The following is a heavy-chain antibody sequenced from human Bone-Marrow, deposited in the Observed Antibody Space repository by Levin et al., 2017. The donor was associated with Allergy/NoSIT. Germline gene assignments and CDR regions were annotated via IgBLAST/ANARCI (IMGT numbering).Heavy chain of an antibody. J-gene: IGHJ6*03. Sequence: PSETLSLTCSVSGGSISSGRYYFTWVRQSAGKGLEWIGRIYTTGSSNYNPSLESRVTISRDTFKKEVYLTLSSVTAADTAVYYCARDRLASLYYYSMDVWGRGTTVIVSS. CDR1: GGSISSGRYY. CDR2: IYTTGSS. V-gene: IGHV4-61*02. CDR3: ARDRLASLYYYSMDV.